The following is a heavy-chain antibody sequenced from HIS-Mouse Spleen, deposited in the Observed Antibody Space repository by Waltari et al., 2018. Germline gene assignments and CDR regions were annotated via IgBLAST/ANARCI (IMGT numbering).Heavy chain of an antibody. Sequence: QVQLVESGGGVVQPGRSLRLSCAASGFTFSSYGMHWVRQAPGKGLEWVAVIWYDGSNKYDAASVKGRFTISIDNSKNTLYLQMNSLRAEDTAVYYCAKELTGDAFDIWGQGTMVTVSS. CDR3: AKELTGDAFDI. V-gene: IGHV3-33*06. CDR2: IWYDGSNK. CDR1: GFTFSSYG. D-gene: IGHD7-27*01. J-gene: IGHJ3*02.